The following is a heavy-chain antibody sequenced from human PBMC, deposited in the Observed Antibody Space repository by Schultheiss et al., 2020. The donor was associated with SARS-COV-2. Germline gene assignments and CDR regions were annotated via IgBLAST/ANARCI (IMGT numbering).Heavy chain of an antibody. CDR2: INHSGST. V-gene: IGHV4-34*01. CDR1: GGSFSGYY. J-gene: IGHJ2*01. CDR3: ARETTVTYWYFDL. D-gene: IGHD4-17*01. Sequence: GSLRLSCAVYGGSFSGYYWSWIRQPPGKGLEWIGEINHSGSTNYNPSLKSRVTISVDTSKNQFSLKLSSVTAADTAVYYCARETTVTYWYFDLWGRGTLVTVSS.